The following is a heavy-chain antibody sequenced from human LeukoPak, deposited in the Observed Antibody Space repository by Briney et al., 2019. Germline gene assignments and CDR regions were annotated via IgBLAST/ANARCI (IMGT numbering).Heavy chain of an antibody. Sequence: GGSLRLSCAASGFTFSNYCMNWVRHIPGKGLVWVSRICPDGTVTNYADSVKGRFTISRDNAKNMVFLQMNSLRADDTAVYYCVRDFRSADYWGQGILVTVSS. CDR2: ICPDGTVT. V-gene: IGHV3-74*01. J-gene: IGHJ4*02. CDR1: GFTFSNYC. CDR3: VRDFRSADY.